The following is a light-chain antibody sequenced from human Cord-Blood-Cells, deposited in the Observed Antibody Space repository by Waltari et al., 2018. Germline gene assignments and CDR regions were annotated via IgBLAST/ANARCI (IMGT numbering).Light chain of an antibody. CDR1: SSDAGAYNL. CDR2: EVR. Sequence: QSALTHPASVSGSPGQSITISCTGTSSDAGAYNLVPWSQQHPGKAPKLMIYEVRKRPSGVSNRFSGSKSGNTASLTISGLQAEDEADYYCCSYAGSSTPFYVFGTGTKVTVL. V-gene: IGLV2-23*02. J-gene: IGLJ1*01. CDR3: CSYAGSSTPFYV.